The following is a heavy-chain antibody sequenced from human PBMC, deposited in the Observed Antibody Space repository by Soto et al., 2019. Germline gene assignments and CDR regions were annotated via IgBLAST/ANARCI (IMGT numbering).Heavy chain of an antibody. J-gene: IGHJ1*01. CDR1: GFSFDDYA. D-gene: IGHD6-13*01. CDR2: INCDGGSI. CDR3: VKDESINWYSGHFRH. V-gene: IGHV3-9*01. Sequence: PGGSLRISCAASGFSFDDYAMHWVRQVPGKGLEWVSGINCDGGSIGYADSVKGQFAISRDNAISSLHLQMNSLKAEDTAFYYCVKDESINWYSGHFRHWGQGTVVTVSS.